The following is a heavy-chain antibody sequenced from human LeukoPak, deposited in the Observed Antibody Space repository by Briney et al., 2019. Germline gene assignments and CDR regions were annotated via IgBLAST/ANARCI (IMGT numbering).Heavy chain of an antibody. Sequence: SETLSLTCTVSGGSISSYYWSWIRQPPGKGLEWIGYIYYSGSTNYNPSLKSRVTISVDTSKNQFSLKLSSVTAADTAMYYCARNQEYCSSTSCYGGSWFDPWGQGTLVTVSS. D-gene: IGHD2-2*01. CDR2: IYYSGST. CDR1: GGSISSYY. CDR3: ARNQEYCSSTSCYGGSWFDP. J-gene: IGHJ5*02. V-gene: IGHV4-59*01.